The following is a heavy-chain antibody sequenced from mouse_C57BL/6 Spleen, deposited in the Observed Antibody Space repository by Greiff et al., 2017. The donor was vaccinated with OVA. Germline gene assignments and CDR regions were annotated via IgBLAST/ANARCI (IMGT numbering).Heavy chain of an antibody. J-gene: IGHJ1*03. V-gene: IGHV5-12*01. CDR3: ARLGDSHYYGSSYGGYFDV. D-gene: IGHD1-1*01. CDR1: GFTFSDYY. Sequence: EVKLVESGGGLVQPGGSLKLSCAASGFTFSDYYMYWVRQTPEKRLEWVAYISHGGGCTYYPDTVKGRFTISREHAKNTLYLQMSRLKSEDTAMYYCARLGDSHYYGSSYGGYFDVWGTGTTVTVSS. CDR2: ISHGGGCT.